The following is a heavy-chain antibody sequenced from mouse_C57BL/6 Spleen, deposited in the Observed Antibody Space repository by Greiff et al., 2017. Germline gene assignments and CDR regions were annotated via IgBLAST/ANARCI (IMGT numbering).Heavy chain of an antibody. J-gene: IGHJ1*03. CDR1: GFTFSSYA. Sequence: EVKLVESGGGLVKPGGSLKLSCAASGFTFSSYAMSWVRQTPEKRLEWVATISDGGSYTYYPDNVKGRFTISRDNAKNNLYLQMSHLKSEDTAMYYCARDGHWYFDVWGTGTTVTVSS. V-gene: IGHV5-4*03. CDR3: ARDGHWYFDV. CDR2: ISDGGSYT. D-gene: IGHD1-2*01.